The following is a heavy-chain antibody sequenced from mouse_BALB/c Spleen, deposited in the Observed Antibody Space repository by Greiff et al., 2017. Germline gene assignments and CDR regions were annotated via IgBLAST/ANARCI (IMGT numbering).Heavy chain of an antibody. D-gene: IGHD1-2*01. CDR3: ARSLIHYYGSRGYFDV. J-gene: IGHJ1*01. CDR2: INPYNDGT. CDR1: GYTFTSYV. Sequence: EVQLQQSGPELVKPGASVKMSCKASGYTFTSYVMHWVKQKPGQGLEWIGYINPYNDGTKYNEKFKGKATLTSDKSSSTAYMELSSLTSEDSAVYYCARSLIHYYGSRGYFDVWGAGTTVTVSS. V-gene: IGHV1-14*01.